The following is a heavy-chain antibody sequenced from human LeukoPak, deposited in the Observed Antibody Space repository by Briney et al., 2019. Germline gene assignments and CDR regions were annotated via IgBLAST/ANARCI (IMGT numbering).Heavy chain of an antibody. J-gene: IGHJ4*02. CDR3: AREKGDRPDY. CDR1: GFTFSDYS. Sequence: GGSLRLSCAASGFTFSDYSMNWVRQTPRKGLEWVSCISGSGSYIYYADSVKGRFTISRDNAKNSLYLQMNSLRAEDTAVYYCAREKGDRPDYWGQGTLVTVSS. CDR2: ISGSGSYI. V-gene: IGHV3-21*01. D-gene: IGHD3-16*01.